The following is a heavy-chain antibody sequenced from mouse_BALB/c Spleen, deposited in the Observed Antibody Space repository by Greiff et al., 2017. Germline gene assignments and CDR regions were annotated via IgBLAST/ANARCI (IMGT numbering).Heavy chain of an antibody. D-gene: IGHD2-14*01. V-gene: IGHV1-39*01. CDR2: INPYYGST. CDR3: ARERYDYAMDY. Sequence: VQLKQSGPQLVRPGASVKISCKASGYSFTSYWMHWVKQSHGKSLEWIGNINPYYGSTSYNLKFKGKATLTVDKSSSTAYMQLNSLTSEDSAVYYCARERYDYAMDYWGQGTSVTVSS. J-gene: IGHJ4*01. CDR1: GYSFTSYW.